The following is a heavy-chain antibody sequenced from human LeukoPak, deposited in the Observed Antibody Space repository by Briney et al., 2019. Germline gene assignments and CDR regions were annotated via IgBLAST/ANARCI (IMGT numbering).Heavy chain of an antibody. CDR3: AKGPAVRGVITYYMDV. CDR1: GFTFSSYG. V-gene: IGHV3-30*18. D-gene: IGHD3-10*01. J-gene: IGHJ6*03. Sequence: GGSLRLSCAASGFTFSSYGMHWVRQAPGKGLEWVAVISYDGSNKYYADSVKGRFTISRDNSKNTLYLQMNSLRAEDTAVYYCAKGPAVRGVITYYMDVWGKGTTVTVSS. CDR2: ISYDGSNK.